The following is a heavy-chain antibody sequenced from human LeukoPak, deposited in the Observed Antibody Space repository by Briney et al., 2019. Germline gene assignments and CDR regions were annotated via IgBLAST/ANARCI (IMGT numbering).Heavy chain of an antibody. CDR3: ARDFQTEAPDY. D-gene: IGHD2/OR15-2a*01. J-gene: IGHJ4*02. V-gene: IGHV4-4*07. CDR2: VASSGNT. CDR1: GDSISYFY. Sequence: SETLSLTCSVSGDSISYFYWSWIRQAAGKGLEWIGRVASSGNTDYNASLKSRVTMSVDTSKNQLSLKVISVTAADTAVYYCARDFQTEAPDYWGQGTLVTVSS.